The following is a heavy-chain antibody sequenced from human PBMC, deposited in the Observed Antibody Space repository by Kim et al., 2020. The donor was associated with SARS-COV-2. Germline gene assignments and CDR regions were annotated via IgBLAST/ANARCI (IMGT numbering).Heavy chain of an antibody. J-gene: IGHJ4*02. CDR3: AKGSPSYCSSTSCYAGDSGYFDY. Sequence: GGSLRLSCAASGFTFSSYAMSWVRQAPGKGLEWVSAISGSGGSTYYADSVKGRFTISRDNSKNTLYLQMNSLRAEDTAVYYCAKGSPSYCSSTSCYAGDSGYFDYWGQGTLVTVSS. D-gene: IGHD2-2*01. CDR2: ISGSGGST. CDR1: GFTFSSYA. V-gene: IGHV3-23*01.